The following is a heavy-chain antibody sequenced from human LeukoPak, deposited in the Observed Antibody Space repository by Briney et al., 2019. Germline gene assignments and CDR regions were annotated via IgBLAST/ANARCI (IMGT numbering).Heavy chain of an antibody. Sequence: ASVKVSCKASGYTFTGYYMHWVRQAPGQGLEWMGRINPNSGGTNYAQKFQGRVTMTRDTSISTAYMELSRLRSDDTAVYYCAREYSSSWSYYYYYYGMDAWGQGTTVTVSS. V-gene: IGHV1-2*06. J-gene: IGHJ6*02. D-gene: IGHD6-13*01. CDR2: INPNSGGT. CDR1: GYTFTGYY. CDR3: AREYSSSWSYYYYYYGMDA.